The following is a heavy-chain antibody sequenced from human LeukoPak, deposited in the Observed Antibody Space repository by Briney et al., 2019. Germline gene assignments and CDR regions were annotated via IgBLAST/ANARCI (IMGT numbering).Heavy chain of an antibody. CDR2: IYYSGST. V-gene: IGHV4-59*01. CDR1: GGSISSYY. Sequence: SETLSLTCTVSGGSISSYYWSWIRQPPGKGLEWIGYIYYSGSTNYNPSLKSRVTTSVDTSKNQFSLKLSSVTAADTAVYYCARANSSGWFNYYYYYGMDVWGQGTTVTVSS. D-gene: IGHD6-19*01. CDR3: ARANSSGWFNYYYYYGMDV. J-gene: IGHJ6*02.